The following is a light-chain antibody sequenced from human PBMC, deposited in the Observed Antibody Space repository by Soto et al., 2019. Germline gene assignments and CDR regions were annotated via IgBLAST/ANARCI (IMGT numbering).Light chain of an antibody. CDR1: SKYVGGYNR. Sequence: QSVLTQPPPVSGSPGQSVTISRTGTSKYVGGYNRVSWYQQPPGKAPKLLIYDVSNRPSGGSTRFSGSKSGNTASLTISGLQAEDEADYYCTSYATGSAHVFGPGTKVTVL. J-gene: IGLJ1*01. CDR3: TSYATGSAHV. CDR2: DVS. V-gene: IGLV2-18*02.